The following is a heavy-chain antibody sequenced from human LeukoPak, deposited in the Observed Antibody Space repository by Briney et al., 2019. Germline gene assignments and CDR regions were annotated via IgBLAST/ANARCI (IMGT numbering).Heavy chain of an antibody. V-gene: IGHV1-2*06. D-gene: IGHD3-3*01. Sequence: ASVKVSCKASGYTFTGYYMHWVRQAPGQGLEWMGRINPNSGGTNYAQKFQGRVTMTRDTSISTAYMELSRLRSDDTAVYYCARGINDFWSGYGDNWFGPWGQGTLVTVSS. J-gene: IGHJ5*02. CDR2: INPNSGGT. CDR1: GYTFTGYY. CDR3: ARGINDFWSGYGDNWFGP.